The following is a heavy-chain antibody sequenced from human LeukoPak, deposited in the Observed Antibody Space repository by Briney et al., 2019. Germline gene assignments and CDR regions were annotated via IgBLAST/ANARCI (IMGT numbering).Heavy chain of an antibody. D-gene: IGHD7-27*01. J-gene: IGHJ2*01. CDR3: ARDQAPTGGYWYFDL. CDR2: IYYSGST. V-gene: IGHV4-59*01. CDR1: CGSISTDY. Sequence: SETLSLICSVSCGSISTDYWSWLRQPPGKGLDWIGYIYYSGSTNYNPSLKSRVTISVDTSKNQFSLKLSSVTAADTAVYDCARDQAPTGGYWYFDLWGRGTLVTVSS.